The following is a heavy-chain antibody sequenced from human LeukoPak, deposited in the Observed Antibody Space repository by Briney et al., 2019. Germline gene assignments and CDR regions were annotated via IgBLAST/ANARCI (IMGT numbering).Heavy chain of an antibody. V-gene: IGHV1-2*02. D-gene: IGHD2-15*01. CDR2: INPNSGGT. CDR1: GYTFTGYY. Sequence: ASVKVSCKASGYTFTGYYMHWVRQAPGQGLEWMGWINPNSGGTNYAQKFQGRVTMTRDTSISTAYMELSRLRSNDTAVYYCASPHRDIPGYYFDYWGQGTLVTVSS. J-gene: IGHJ4*02. CDR3: ASPHRDIPGYYFDY.